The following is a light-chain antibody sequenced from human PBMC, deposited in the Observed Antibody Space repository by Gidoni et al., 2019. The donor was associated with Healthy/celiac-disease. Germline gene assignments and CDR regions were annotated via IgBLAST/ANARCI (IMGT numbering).Light chain of an antibody. CDR3: LQDYNYPHT. Sequence: TITCRASQGIRNDLGWYQQKPGKAPKLLIYAASSLQSGVTSRFSGSGSGTDFTITISSLQPEDFATYYCLQDYNYPHTFGQGTKLEIK. V-gene: IGKV1-6*01. CDR1: QGIRND. J-gene: IGKJ2*01. CDR2: AAS.